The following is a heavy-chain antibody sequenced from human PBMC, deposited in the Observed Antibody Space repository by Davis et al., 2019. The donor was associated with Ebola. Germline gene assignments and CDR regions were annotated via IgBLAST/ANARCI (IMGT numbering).Heavy chain of an antibody. D-gene: IGHD5-24*01. J-gene: IGHJ4*02. CDR3: VRGVPWDGIDGN. CDR1: GFTVNNNF. V-gene: IGHV3-53*01. Sequence: GESLKISCAASGFTVNNNFINWVRQAPGRGLEWVSITYSDGRTFYVDSVKGRFTVSRDNSNNMIYLQMNSLRPEDTAVYYCVRGVPWDGIDGNWGQGTLVTVSS. CDR2: TYSDGRT.